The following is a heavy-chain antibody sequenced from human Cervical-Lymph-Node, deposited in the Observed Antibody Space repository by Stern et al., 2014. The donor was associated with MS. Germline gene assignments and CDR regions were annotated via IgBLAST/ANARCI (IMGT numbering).Heavy chain of an antibody. V-gene: IGHV2-26*01. CDR3: ARTYYDFWSGYSFDY. CDR1: GFSLSNARMG. Sequence: QITLKEYGPVLVKPTETLTLTCTVSGFSLSNARMGVSWIRQPPGKALEWLAHIFSNDEKSYSTSLKSRLTISKDTSKSQVVLTMTNMDPVDTATYYCARTYYDFWSGYSFDYWGQGTLVTVSS. D-gene: IGHD3-3*01. J-gene: IGHJ4*02. CDR2: IFSNDEK.